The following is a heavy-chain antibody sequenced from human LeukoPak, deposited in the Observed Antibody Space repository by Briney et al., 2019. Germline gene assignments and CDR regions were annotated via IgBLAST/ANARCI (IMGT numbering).Heavy chain of an antibody. CDR3: ARGIRIVVVPAAIRFDY. J-gene: IGHJ4*02. D-gene: IGHD2-2*02. CDR1: GYTFTGYY. Sequence: ASVKVSCKASGYTFTGYYMHWVRQAPGQGLEWMGWINPNSGGTNYAQKFQGRVTMTRDTSISTAYMGLSRLRSDDTAVYYCARGIRIVVVPAAIRFDYWGQGTLVTVSS. V-gene: IGHV1-2*02. CDR2: INPNSGGT.